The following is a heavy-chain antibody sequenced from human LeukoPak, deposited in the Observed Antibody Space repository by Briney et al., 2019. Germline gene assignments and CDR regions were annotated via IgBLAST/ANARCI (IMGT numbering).Heavy chain of an antibody. Sequence: GGTLRLSCAASGFTFSSYWMHWVRQASGKGLVWVSRINSDGSSTSYADSVKGRFTISRDNAKNTLYLQMNSLRAEDTAVYYCASGYSYGEYFDYWGQGTLVTVSS. J-gene: IGHJ4*02. D-gene: IGHD5-18*01. V-gene: IGHV3-74*01. CDR3: ASGYSYGEYFDY. CDR2: INSDGSST. CDR1: GFTFSSYW.